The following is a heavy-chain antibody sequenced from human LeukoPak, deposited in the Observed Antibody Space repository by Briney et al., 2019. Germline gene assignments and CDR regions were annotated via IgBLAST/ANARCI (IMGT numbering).Heavy chain of an antibody. Sequence: PGRSLRLSCAASGFTFDDYAMHWVRQAPGKGLEWVSGISWNSGSIGYADSVKGRFTISRDNAKNSLYLQRNSLRAEDTALYYCAKTKEGYYLDAFDIWGQGTMVTVSS. CDR1: GFTFDDYA. CDR3: AKTKEGYYLDAFDI. D-gene: IGHD2-15*01. J-gene: IGHJ3*02. CDR2: ISWNSGSI. V-gene: IGHV3-9*01.